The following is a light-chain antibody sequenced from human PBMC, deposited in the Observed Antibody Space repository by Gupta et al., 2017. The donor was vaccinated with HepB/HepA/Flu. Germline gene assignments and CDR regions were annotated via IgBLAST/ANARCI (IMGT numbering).Light chain of an antibody. V-gene: IGLV3-19*01. CDR2: GKN. J-gene: IGLJ1*01. CDR1: RLRSYS. Sequence: SELTQDPAVSVALGQTVRITCQGDRLRSYSVSWYQQKPGQVPRLVISGKNNRPSGIPDRFSGSSSGNTASLTISRAQAEDEADYYCNSRDSSGNHYVFGSGTKVTVL. CDR3: NSRDSSGNHYV.